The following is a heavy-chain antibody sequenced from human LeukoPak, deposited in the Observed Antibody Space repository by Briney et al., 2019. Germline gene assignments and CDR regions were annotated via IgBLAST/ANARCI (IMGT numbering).Heavy chain of an antibody. CDR3: ASRPANVLRFPDFDY. J-gene: IGHJ4*02. Sequence: SETLSLTCTVSGGSISSGDYYWSWIRQPPGKGLEWIGSIYYSGSTYYNPSLKSRVTISVDTSKNQFSLKLSSVTAADTAVYYCASRPANVLRFPDFDYWGQGTLVTVSS. CDR2: IYYSGST. D-gene: IGHD3-3*01. V-gene: IGHV4-39*01. CDR1: GGSISSGDYY.